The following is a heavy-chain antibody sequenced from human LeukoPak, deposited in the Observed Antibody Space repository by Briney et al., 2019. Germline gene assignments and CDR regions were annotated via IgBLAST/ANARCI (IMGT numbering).Heavy chain of an antibody. CDR3: AREMGVVTAHGIDV. V-gene: IGHV4-39*02. D-gene: IGHD4-23*01. CDR2: IYYSGST. CDR1: GGSISSISSNNYH. J-gene: IGHJ6*02. Sequence: SETLSLTCIVSGGSISSISSNNYHWGWIRQPPGEGLEWIGSIYYSGSTYYNPSLKSRVTISVDASKNQFSLKLSSVTAADTALYYCAREMGVVTAHGIDVWGQGTTVTVSS.